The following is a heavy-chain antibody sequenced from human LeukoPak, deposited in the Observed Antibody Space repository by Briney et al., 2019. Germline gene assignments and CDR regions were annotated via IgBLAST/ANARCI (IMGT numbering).Heavy chain of an antibody. CDR3: ARVAYGSWFDP. CDR2: ISAYNGNT. D-gene: IGHD4-17*01. V-gene: IGHV1-18*01. Sequence: ASVKVSCKASGYSFSRYGISWVRQAPGQGLEWMGWISAYNGNTTYAQKLQGRVTMTTDTSTTTAFMELRSLRSDDTAVYYCARVAYGSWFDPWGQGTLVTVSS. J-gene: IGHJ5*02. CDR1: GYSFSRYG.